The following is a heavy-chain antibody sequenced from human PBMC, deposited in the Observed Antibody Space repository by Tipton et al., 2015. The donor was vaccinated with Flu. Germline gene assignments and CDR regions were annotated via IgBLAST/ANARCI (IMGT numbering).Heavy chain of an antibody. CDR3: AREGGSRALYYYAMDV. J-gene: IGHJ6*02. CDR2: IHYRGST. CDR1: GGSINNYS. Sequence: TLSLTCTVSGGSINNYSWNWIRQPPGKGLEWIGSIHYRGSTNYNPSLKSRVTISVDTSKNQFSLKLNYVTAADTAGYYCAREGGSRALYYYAMDVWGQGTTFTVSS. V-gene: IGHV4-59*01. D-gene: IGHD1-26*01.